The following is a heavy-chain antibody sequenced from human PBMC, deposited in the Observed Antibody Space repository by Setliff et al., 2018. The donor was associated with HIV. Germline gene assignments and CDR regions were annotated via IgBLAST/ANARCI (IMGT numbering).Heavy chain of an antibody. Sequence: ASVKVSCKASGFTFSDYYIHWVRQAPGQGLEWMGRINPNSGGTNHAQKSQGRVTMTRDMSISTAYMELSKLRSDDTAVYYCARQLSNSLDYWGQGTLVTVSS. D-gene: IGHD1-1*01. CDR2: INPNSGGT. CDR1: GFTFSDYY. J-gene: IGHJ4*02. V-gene: IGHV1-2*06. CDR3: ARQLSNSLDY.